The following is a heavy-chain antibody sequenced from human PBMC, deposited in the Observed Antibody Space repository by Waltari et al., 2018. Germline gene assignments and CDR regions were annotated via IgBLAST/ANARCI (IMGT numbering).Heavy chain of an antibody. Sequence: EVQLVPSGAEVKKPGAKVKISCKVSGSTSTDYYIHWLQQAPGKGLEWMGLVDPEDGETIYAEKFQGRVTITADTSTDTAYMELSSLRSEDTAVYYCATDPGGIAARQQGGYWGQGTLVTVSS. D-gene: IGHD6-6*01. V-gene: IGHV1-69-2*01. J-gene: IGHJ4*02. CDR3: ATDPGGIAARQQGGY. CDR2: VDPEDGET. CDR1: GSTSTDYY.